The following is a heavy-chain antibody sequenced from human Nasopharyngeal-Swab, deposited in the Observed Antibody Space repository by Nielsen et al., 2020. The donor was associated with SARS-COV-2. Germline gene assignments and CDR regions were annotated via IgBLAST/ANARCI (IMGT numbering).Heavy chain of an antibody. CDR1: GFTVTYNY. V-gene: IGHV3-53*01. CDR2: ISTGGTT. CDR3: ASTYNYYGDYYYGMDV. J-gene: IGHJ6*02. D-gene: IGHD1-20*01. Sequence: GESLKISCAASGFTVTYNYMSWVRQAPGKGLEWVSLISTGGTTSYADSVKGRFTISRDISKNTLYLQMNSLRAEDTAVYYCASTYNYYGDYYYGMDVWGQGTTVTVSS.